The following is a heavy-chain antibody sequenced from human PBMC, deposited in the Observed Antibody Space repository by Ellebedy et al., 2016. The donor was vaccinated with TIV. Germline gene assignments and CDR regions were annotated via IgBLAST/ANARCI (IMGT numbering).Heavy chain of an antibody. CDR1: GYTFTSYD. D-gene: IGHD3-10*01. J-gene: IGHJ5*02. CDR3: AVGLFDP. V-gene: IGHV1-8*01. CDR2: IKPSSGNT. Sequence: ASVKVSCKASGYTFTSYDINWVRQATGQGLEYLGWIKPSSGNTGYAQKFQGRVTMTRNTSTSTAYMELSSLRSEDTAGYYCAVGLFDPWGQGTLVTVSS.